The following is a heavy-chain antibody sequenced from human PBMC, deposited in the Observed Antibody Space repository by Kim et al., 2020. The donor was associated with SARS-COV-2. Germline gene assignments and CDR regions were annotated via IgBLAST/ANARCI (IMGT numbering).Heavy chain of an antibody. J-gene: IGHJ5*01. CDR1: GYTFTGYY. Sequence: ASVKVSCKASGYTFTGYYMHWVRQAPGQGLEWMGWINTNTGNTTYAQDFPGRVVFTLDTSVSTAYLQLSSLRSDDTAVYYCPRDLSGYYYDRNSLVTDS. CDR2: INTNTGNT. V-gene: IGHV1-2*02. CDR3: PRDLSGYYYDRNSLVTDS. D-gene: IGHD3-22*01.